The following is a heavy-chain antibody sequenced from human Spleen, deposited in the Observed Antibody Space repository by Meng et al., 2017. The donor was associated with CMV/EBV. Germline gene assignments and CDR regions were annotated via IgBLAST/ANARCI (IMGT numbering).Heavy chain of an antibody. Sequence: PGRSLRISCAASGCIFSSYGMHWVRQTPGKGLEWVAVIWYDGSNKYYADSVKGRFTISRDNSKNMLYLQMNSLRVEDTAVYYCASELRWGQGTLVTVSS. J-gene: IGHJ4*02. CDR1: GCIFSSYG. CDR3: ASELR. V-gene: IGHV3-33*01. CDR2: IWYDGSNK.